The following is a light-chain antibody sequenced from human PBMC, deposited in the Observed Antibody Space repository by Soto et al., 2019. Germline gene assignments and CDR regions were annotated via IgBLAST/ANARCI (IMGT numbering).Light chain of an antibody. CDR2: GAS. CDR1: QSVSSN. V-gene: IGKV3-20*01. J-gene: IGKJ1*01. CDR3: QHYGNSTWT. Sequence: EIVLTQSPATLSLSPGERATLSCRASQSVSSNLAWYQQKPGQAPRLLIYGASTRATGIPARFSGSGSGTDFTLTISRLDPEDFAVYYCQHYGNSTWTFGQGTKVDIK.